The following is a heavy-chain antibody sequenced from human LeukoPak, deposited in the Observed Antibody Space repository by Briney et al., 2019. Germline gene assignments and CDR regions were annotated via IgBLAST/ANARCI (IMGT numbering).Heavy chain of an antibody. J-gene: IGHJ3*02. V-gene: IGHV3-23*01. CDR1: GFTFSSYG. CDR3: AKAGAYKAFDI. Sequence: PGGSLRLSCAASGFTFSSYGMSWVRQAPGKGLEWVSSITGNGGITYDADSVKGRFTVSRDNSKNTLYLQMNSLRAEDTALYYCAKAGAYKAFDIWGQGTMVTVSS. CDR2: ITGNGGIT. D-gene: IGHD5-24*01.